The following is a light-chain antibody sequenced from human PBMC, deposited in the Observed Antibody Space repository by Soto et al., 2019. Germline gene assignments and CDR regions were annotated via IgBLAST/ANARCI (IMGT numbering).Light chain of an antibody. CDR1: QSVNSN. V-gene: IGKV3D-15*01. Sequence: EIVMTPSPATPFVSPGERATLSCRASQSVNSNYLAWYQQKPGQAPRLLIYGISKRATDIPDRFSGSGSGTEFTLTISSLQPEDFATYYCQQHGQWPITFGQGTRLEI. J-gene: IGKJ5*01. CDR2: GIS. CDR3: QQHGQWPIT.